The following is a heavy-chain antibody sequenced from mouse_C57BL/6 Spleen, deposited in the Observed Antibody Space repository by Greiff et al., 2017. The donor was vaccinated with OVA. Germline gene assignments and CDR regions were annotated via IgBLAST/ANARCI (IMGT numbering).Heavy chain of an antibody. J-gene: IGHJ2*01. CDR2: INPNNGGT. CDR1: GYTFTDYY. Sequence: EVQLQQSGPELVKPGASVKISCKASGYTFTDYYMNWVKQSHGKSLEWIGDINPNNGGTSYNQKFKGKATLTVDKSSSTAYMELRSLTSEDSAVYYCARGSPSYDFDYWGQGTTLTVSS. V-gene: IGHV1-26*01. CDR3: ARGSPSYDFDY. D-gene: IGHD1-1*01.